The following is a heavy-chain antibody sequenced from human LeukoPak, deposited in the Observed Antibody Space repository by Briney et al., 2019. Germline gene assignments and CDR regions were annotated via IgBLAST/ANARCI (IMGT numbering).Heavy chain of an antibody. CDR3: ARVFAMIYAFDI. V-gene: IGHV1-2*06. CDR1: GYTFTGYY. J-gene: IGHJ3*02. Sequence: GASVKASCKASGYTFTGYYMHWVRQAPGQGLEWMGRINPNSGGTNYAQKFQGRVTMTRDTSISTAYMELSRLRSDDTAVYYCARVFAMIYAFDIWGQGTMVTVSS. CDR2: INPNSGGT. D-gene: IGHD3-22*01.